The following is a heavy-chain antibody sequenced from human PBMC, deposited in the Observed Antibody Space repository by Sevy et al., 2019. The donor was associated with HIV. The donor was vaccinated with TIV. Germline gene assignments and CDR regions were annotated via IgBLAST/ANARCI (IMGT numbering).Heavy chain of an antibody. CDR1: GFSFSSFW. V-gene: IGHV3-7*01. CDR3: AREGQWSHPGDY. CDR2: IKEDGSEK. Sequence: GGCLRLSCAASGFSFSSFWMSWVRQSPGKGLEWVANIKEDGSEKYYVDSVEGRFTISRDNAKNSLYLQMNSLRAEDTAVYYCAREGQWSHPGDYWGQGTLVTVSS. J-gene: IGHJ4*02. D-gene: IGHD2-15*01.